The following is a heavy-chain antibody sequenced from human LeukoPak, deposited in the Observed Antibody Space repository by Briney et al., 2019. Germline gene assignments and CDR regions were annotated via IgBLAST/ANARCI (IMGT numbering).Heavy chain of an antibody. CDR2: IHTSGST. CDR1: GGSISTYY. D-gene: IGHD6-19*01. V-gene: IGHV4-4*07. J-gene: IGHJ4*02. Sequence: SETLSLTCTVSGGSISTYYWSWIRQSAGKGLEWIGRIHTSGSTDYNPSLKSRVTMSVDTSKNQFSLKVSSVTAADTGVYYCARAPEFSSGWLLDCWGQGSLVTVSS. CDR3: ARAPEFSSGWLLDC.